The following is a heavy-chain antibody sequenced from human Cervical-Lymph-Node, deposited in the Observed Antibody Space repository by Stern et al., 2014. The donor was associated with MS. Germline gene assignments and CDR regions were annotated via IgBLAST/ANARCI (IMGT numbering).Heavy chain of an antibody. CDR1: GGSISSGSFY. Sequence: QLQLQESGPGLLRPSQTLSLTCTLSGGSISSGSFYWTWIRQPAGKGLEWIGHVSTSGPTEYIPSLKNRLPIPLDPSKNQFPLKLSSVTAADTVVYYCARGGISRVWGNSDGERKFDSWGQGTLVTVSS. CDR2: VSTSGPT. V-gene: IGHV4-61*02. D-gene: IGHD3-16*01. CDR3: ARGGISRVWGNSDGERKFDS. J-gene: IGHJ4*02.